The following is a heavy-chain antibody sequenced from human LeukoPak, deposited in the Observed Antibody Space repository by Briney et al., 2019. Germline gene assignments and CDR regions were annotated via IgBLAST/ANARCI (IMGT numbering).Heavy chain of an antibody. J-gene: IGHJ4*02. CDR1: GFAFAEHG. V-gene: IGHV3-20*04. Sequence: PGGSLRLSCTASGFAFAEHGMSWVRKVPGKGLEWVSGINWSGGSTGYADPLRGRFTISRDNAKNSLYLQMDSLRAEDTALYYCARAPITSPFYFDYWGQGTLVTVSS. D-gene: IGHD2-2*01. CDR2: INWSGGST. CDR3: ARAPITSPFYFDY.